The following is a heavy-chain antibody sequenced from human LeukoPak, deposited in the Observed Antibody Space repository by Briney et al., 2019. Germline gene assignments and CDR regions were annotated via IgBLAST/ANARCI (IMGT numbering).Heavy chain of an antibody. D-gene: IGHD5-18*01. Sequence: SSGTLSLTCAVSGGSISSSNWWSWVRQPPGKGLEWIGEIYHSGSTNYNPSLKSRVTISVDKSKNQFSLKLSSVTAADTAVYYCAREGRGYSYGSEAFDYWGQGTLVTVSS. CDR2: IYHSGST. V-gene: IGHV4-4*02. J-gene: IGHJ4*02. CDR3: AREGRGYSYGSEAFDY. CDR1: GGSISSSNW.